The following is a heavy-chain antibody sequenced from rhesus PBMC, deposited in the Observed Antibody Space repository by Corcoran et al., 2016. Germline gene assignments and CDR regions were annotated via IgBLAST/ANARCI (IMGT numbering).Heavy chain of an antibody. V-gene: IGHV4-147*01. CDR2: NYGGSVSP. Sequence: QVQLKESGPGVVKPSETLSLTCAVSGGSISSYWGGWLRQPPGKGMEWIGQNYGGSVSPIHNPPPYSRVTISSDTSKNQFSLKLSAVTAADTAVYYCAKPPYWTDYYGYSFASWGQGVLVTVSS. CDR3: AKPPYWTDYYGYSFAS. CDR1: GGSISSYW. J-gene: IGHJ4*01. D-gene: IGHD3-22*01.